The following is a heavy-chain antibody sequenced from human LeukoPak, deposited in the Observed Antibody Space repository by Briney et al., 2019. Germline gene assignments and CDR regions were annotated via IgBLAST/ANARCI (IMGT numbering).Heavy chain of an antibody. J-gene: IGHJ4*02. V-gene: IGHV3-9*01. CDR1: GFKFHNYA. CDR3: ARDWGSSGWFYFDS. D-gene: IGHD6-19*01. CDR2: ITWNNETL. Sequence: GGSLRLSCTASGFKFHNYALHWVRQAPGKGLEWVSGITWNNETLDYADSVKGRFIISRDNAKNSIYLQMNSLKAEDTALYYCARDWGSSGWFYFDSWGQGTLVSVSP.